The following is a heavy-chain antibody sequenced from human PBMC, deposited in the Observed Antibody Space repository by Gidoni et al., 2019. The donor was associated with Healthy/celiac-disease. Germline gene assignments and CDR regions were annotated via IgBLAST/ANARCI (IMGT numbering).Heavy chain of an antibody. J-gene: IGHJ3*02. CDR3: AKDLYGGNLIYAFDI. V-gene: IGHV3-23*01. Sequence: EVQLLESGGGLVQPGGSLRLSCAASGFTFSSYAMSWVRQAPGKGLEWASAISCSGGSTYYADSVKGRFTISRDNSRNTLYLQMNSLRAEDTAVYYCAKDLYGGNLIYAFDIWGQGTMVTVSS. CDR2: ISCSGGST. D-gene: IGHD4-17*01. CDR1: GFTFSSYA.